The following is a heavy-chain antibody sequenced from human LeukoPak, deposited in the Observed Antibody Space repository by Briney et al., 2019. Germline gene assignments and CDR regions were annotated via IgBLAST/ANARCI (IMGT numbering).Heavy chain of an antibody. CDR1: GFTFNNYV. CDR2: ISGSGGST. J-gene: IGHJ5*02. Sequence: GGSLRLSXAASGFTFNNYVMSWVRQSPGKGLEWVSAISGSGGSTYYADSVKGRFTISRDNSKNTLYLQMNSLRAEDTAVYYCAKVRVGATNWFDPWGQGTLVTVSS. CDR3: AKVRVGATNWFDP. V-gene: IGHV3-23*01. D-gene: IGHD1-26*01.